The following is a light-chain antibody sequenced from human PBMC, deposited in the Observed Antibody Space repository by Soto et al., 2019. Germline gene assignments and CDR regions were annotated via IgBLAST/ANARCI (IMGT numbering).Light chain of an antibody. CDR3: QQYDSYSPLT. CDR1: QSISSW. CDR2: KAS. V-gene: IGKV1-5*03. Sequence: DIQMTQSRSTLSASVGDRVTITCRASQSISSWLAWYQKKPGKAPKLLIYKASGLESGVPSRFSGSGSGTDFTLTISSLQPDDFATYYCQQYDSYSPLTFGGGTKGDIK. J-gene: IGKJ4*01.